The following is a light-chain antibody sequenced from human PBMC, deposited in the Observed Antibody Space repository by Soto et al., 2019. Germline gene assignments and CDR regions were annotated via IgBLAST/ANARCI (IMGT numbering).Light chain of an antibody. CDR2: KAS. CDR1: QSISSW. Sequence: DIQMTQSPSTLSASVGDRVTITCRASQSISSWLAWYHQKPGKAPKLLIYKASSLESGVPSRFSGSGSGTKFTLTISSLQPDDFATYYCQQYNSYPHTFGQGTKLEIK. J-gene: IGKJ2*01. CDR3: QQYNSYPHT. V-gene: IGKV1-5*03.